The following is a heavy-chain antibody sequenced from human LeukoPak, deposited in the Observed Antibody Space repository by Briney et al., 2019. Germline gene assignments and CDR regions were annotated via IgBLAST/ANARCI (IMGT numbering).Heavy chain of an antibody. CDR1: GFTFSSYA. Sequence: GGSLRLSCAASGFTFSSYAMSWVRQAPGKGLEWVSAIGANGGSTYYADSVKGRFTISRDNSKNTMYLQMNNLRAEDTAVYYCATSPYRVATVVSWFDPWGQGTLVTVSS. CDR2: IGANGGST. V-gene: IGHV3-23*01. CDR3: ATSPYRVATVVSWFDP. J-gene: IGHJ5*02. D-gene: IGHD6-13*01.